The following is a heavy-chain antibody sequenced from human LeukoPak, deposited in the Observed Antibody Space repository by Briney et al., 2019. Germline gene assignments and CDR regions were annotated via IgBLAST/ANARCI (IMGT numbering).Heavy chain of an antibody. J-gene: IGHJ4*02. Sequence: PGGSLRLSCAASGFTVSSNYMSWVRQAPGKGLEWVSVIYSGGSTYYADSVKGRFTISRDSSKNTLYLQMNSLRAEDTAVYYCARTRSTTTPDYWGQGTLVTVSS. CDR1: GFTVSSNY. D-gene: IGHD1-26*01. CDR2: IYSGGST. CDR3: ARTRSTTTPDY. V-gene: IGHV3-53*01.